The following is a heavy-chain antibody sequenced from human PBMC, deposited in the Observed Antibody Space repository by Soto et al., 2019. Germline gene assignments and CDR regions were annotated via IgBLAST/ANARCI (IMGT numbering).Heavy chain of an antibody. CDR1: GFTLSDHY. CDR3: ARTPQTGNDFHV. J-gene: IGHJ6*02. D-gene: IGHD1-1*01. Sequence: EVQLVESGGGLVQPGGSLRLSCAASGFTLSDHYIDWVRQAPDKGMEWVGRSGDRRTSYSTEYAASVKGRFTISREDSKNSLNRQMNSLKTEDTAVYYCARTPQTGNDFHVWGQGTTATVSS. CDR2: SGDRRTSYST. V-gene: IGHV3-72*01.